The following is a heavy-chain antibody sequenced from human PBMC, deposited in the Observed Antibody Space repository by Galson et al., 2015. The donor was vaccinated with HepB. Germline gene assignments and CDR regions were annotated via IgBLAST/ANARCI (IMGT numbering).Heavy chain of an antibody. CDR2: IYKGGST. CDR3: ARDGYCSSTSCIPAGFDY. Sequence: SLRLSCAASGFSVSYNHMSWVRQAPGKGLEWVSVIYKGGSTYYADSVKGRFTISRDNSKNTLYLQMNGLRAEDTAVYYCARDGYCSSTSCIPAGFDYWGQGTLVTVSS. CDR1: GFSVSYNH. J-gene: IGHJ4*02. V-gene: IGHV3-66*01. D-gene: IGHD2-2*03.